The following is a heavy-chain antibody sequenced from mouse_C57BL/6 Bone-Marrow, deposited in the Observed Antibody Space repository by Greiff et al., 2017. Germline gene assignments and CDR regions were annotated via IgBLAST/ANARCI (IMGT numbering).Heavy chain of an antibody. V-gene: IGHV6-3*01. CDR2: IRLKSDNYAT. J-gene: IGHJ2*01. D-gene: IGHD2-4*01. Sequence: EVKLMESGGGLVQPGGSMKLSCVASGFTFSNYWMNWVRQSPEKGLEWVAQIRLKSDNYATHYAESVKGRFTISRDDSKSSVYLQMNNLRAEDTGIYYCTDFYDYDGGYFGHRGQGTTLTVSS. CDR3: TDFYDYDGGYFGH. CDR1: GFTFSNYW.